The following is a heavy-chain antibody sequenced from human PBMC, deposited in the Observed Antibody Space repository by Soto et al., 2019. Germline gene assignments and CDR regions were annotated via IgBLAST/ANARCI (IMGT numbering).Heavy chain of an antibody. Sequence: QVQLVQSGAEVKKPGASVKVSCKASGYTFTSYGISWVRQATGQGLEWMGWSSGYNGNTNYAQKFQGRVTMTTDTVTSTADMAPRSLRSDDTAVYYCATAYCGGDCFNKDYSSYGMDFWGQGTTVTVSS. V-gene: IGHV1-18*01. CDR2: SSGYNGNT. CDR3: ATAYCGGDCFNKDYSSYGMDF. D-gene: IGHD2-21*02. CDR1: GYTFTSYG. J-gene: IGHJ6*02.